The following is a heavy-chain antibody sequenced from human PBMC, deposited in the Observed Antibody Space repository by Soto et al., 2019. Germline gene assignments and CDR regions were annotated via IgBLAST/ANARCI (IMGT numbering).Heavy chain of an antibody. Sequence: EVQLLESGGRLIQPGGSLRLSCAPSGFTFSGSAMTWVRQAPGKGLEWVSSISGSGGNTYYADSVKGRFTISRDNSKNTLSLPMNSLRADDTAVYYCARATRASVSTAMVRYNWFDSWGQGTLVTVSS. J-gene: IGHJ5*02. CDR2: ISGSGGNT. CDR1: GFTFSGSA. CDR3: ARATRASVSTAMVRYNWFDS. V-gene: IGHV3-23*01. D-gene: IGHD5-18*01.